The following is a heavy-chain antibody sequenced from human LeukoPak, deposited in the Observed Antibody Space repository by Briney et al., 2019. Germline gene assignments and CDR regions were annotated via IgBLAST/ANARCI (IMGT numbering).Heavy chain of an antibody. V-gene: IGHV4-39*01. D-gene: IGHD6-13*01. CDR2: IYYSGST. CDR1: GGSISSNNYY. J-gene: IGHJ4*02. Sequence: SETLSLTCTVSGGSISSNNYYWGWIRQPPGKGLDWIGGIYYSGSTYYNPTLKSRVTLSVDPSKNQFPLKLSSVTAADTAVYYCARHRTAAAELDYWGQGTLVTVSS. CDR3: ARHRTAAAELDY.